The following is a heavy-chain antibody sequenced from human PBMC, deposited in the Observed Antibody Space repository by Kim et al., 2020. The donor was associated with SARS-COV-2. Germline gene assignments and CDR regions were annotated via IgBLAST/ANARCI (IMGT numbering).Heavy chain of an antibody. V-gene: IGHV3-7*01. J-gene: IGHJ6*04. CDR2: IKKDGSGE. CDR1: GFTFSNYW. Sequence: GGSLRLSCTASGFTFSNYWMTWVRQAPGKGPEWVATIKKDGSGEYYVDSVKGRFTVSRDNAKNSVYMQMHSLRVEDTAIYYCAGGGVWGEGATVTVSS. CDR3: AGGGV.